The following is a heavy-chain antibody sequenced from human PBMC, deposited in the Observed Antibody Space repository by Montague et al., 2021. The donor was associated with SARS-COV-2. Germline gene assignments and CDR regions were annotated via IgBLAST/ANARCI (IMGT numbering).Heavy chain of an antibody. J-gene: IGHJ3*02. CDR1: GGSITRNYY. Sequence: SETLSLTCTVSGGSITRNYYWRWIRQPPGKGLEWVGNIYYSGTTXXNPXXXSRVTISVDASKNPFSLNLTSVTAADTAVDYCARPLVRGVPKAFDIWGQGALVIVSS. CDR3: ARPLVRGVPKAFDI. CDR2: IYYSGTT. V-gene: IGHV4-39*01. D-gene: IGHD3-10*01.